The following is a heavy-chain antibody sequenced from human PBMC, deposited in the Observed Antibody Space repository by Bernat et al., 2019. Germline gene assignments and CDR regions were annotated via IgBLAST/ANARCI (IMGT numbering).Heavy chain of an antibody. CDR2: IIPIFGTA. V-gene: IGHV1-69*01. CDR1: GGTFSSYA. CDR3: ARCGIPAVYAISGYHYMDV. J-gene: IGHJ6*03. D-gene: IGHD2-8*01. Sequence: QVQLVQSGAEVKKPGSSVKVSCKASGGTFSSYAISWVRQAPGQGLEWMGGIIPIFGTANYAQKFQGRVTITADESTSTAYMELSSLRSEDTAVYYCARCGIPAVYAISGYHYMDVWGKGTTVTVSS.